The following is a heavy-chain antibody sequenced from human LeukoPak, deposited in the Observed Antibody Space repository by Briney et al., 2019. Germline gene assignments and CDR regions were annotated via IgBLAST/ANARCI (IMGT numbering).Heavy chain of an antibody. D-gene: IGHD2-2*01. CDR2: ISGGGGIT. Sequence: GGSLSLSCAASGFTFDSYAMTWVRQAPGKGLKWVSSISGGGGITNYADSVKGRFTISRDNSKYTLFLQMNSLRAEDTAVYYCAKYGVDCSSTSCYPLYYMDVWGKGTTVTVSS. CDR1: GFTFDSYA. V-gene: IGHV3-23*01. CDR3: AKYGVDCSSTSCYPLYYMDV. J-gene: IGHJ6*03.